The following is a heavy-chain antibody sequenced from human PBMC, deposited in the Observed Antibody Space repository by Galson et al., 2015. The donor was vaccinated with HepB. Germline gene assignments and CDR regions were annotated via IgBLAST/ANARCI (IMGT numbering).Heavy chain of an antibody. CDR2: ISAYNGNT. D-gene: IGHD5-12*01. CDR1: GYTFTSYG. V-gene: IGHV1-18*04. J-gene: IGHJ3*02. Sequence: SVKVSCKASGYTFTSYGISWVRQAPGQGLEWMGWISAYNGNTNYAQKLQGRVTMTTDTSTSTAYLELRSLRSDDTAVYYCARRVATMGDAFDIWGQGTMVTVSS. CDR3: ARRVATMGDAFDI.